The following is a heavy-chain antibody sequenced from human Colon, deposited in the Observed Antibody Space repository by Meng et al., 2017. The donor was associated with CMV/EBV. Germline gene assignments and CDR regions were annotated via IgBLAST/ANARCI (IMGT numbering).Heavy chain of an antibody. CDR1: GDSISGRSYY. CDR3: ARMALHWYFDL. D-gene: IGHD5-24*01. Sequence: QVQLQEPGPGLVKPSETLSPTCTVSGDSISGRSYYWGWIRQPPGKGLEWIASIYYTGNDYHNPSLKSRVTISIDTSNNQFSLRLTSVTAADTAVYYCARMALHWYFDLWGRGTLVTVSS. CDR2: IYYTGND. V-gene: IGHV4-39*07. J-gene: IGHJ2*01.